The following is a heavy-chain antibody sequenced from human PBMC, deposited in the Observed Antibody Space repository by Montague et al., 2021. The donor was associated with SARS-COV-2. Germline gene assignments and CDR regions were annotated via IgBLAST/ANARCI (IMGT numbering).Heavy chain of an antibody. CDR2: ISYDGSNK. Sequence: SLRLSCAASGFTFSSYAMHWVRQAPGKGLEWVAVISYDGSNKYYADSVKGRFTISRDNSKNTLYLQMNSLRAEDTAVYYCAGELGFYGMDVWGQWTTVTVSS. D-gene: IGHD3-3*02. CDR1: GFTFSSYA. CDR3: AGELGFYGMDV. V-gene: IGHV3-30*04. J-gene: IGHJ6*02.